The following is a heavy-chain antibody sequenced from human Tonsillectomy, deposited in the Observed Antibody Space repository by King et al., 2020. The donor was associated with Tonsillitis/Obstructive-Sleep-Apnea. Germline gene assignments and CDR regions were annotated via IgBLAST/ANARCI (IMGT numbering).Heavy chain of an antibody. CDR3: ARTSRSSDFDY. J-gene: IGHJ4*02. Sequence: QLVQSGAEMRKPGASVKVSCKASGYTFSSYGISWVQQAPGQGLEWMGWISTDNGNTNYALKLQGRVTMTTDTSTSTAYMELRSLRSDDTAVYYCARTSRSSDFDYWGQGTLVTVSS. CDR1: GYTFSSYG. V-gene: IGHV1-18*01. CDR2: ISTDNGNT. D-gene: IGHD3-16*01.